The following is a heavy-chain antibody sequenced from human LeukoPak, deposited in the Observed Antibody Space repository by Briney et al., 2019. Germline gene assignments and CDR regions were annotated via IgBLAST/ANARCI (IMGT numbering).Heavy chain of an antibody. CDR1: GFTFSSYS. CDR2: ISSSSSTI. D-gene: IGHD2-2*01. CDR3: ARDRDIVVVPALTGFDY. J-gene: IGHJ4*02. Sequence: HTGGSLRLSCAASGFTFSSYSVNWVRQAPGKGLEWVSYISSSSSTIYYADSVKGRFTISGDNAKNSLYLQMNSLRAEDTAVYYCARDRDIVVVPALTGFDYWGQGTLVTVSS. V-gene: IGHV3-48*01.